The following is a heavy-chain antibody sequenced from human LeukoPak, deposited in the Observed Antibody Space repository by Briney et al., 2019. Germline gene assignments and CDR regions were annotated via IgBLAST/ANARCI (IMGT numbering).Heavy chain of an antibody. CDR2: THSGGST. CDR1: GFTVSSNY. J-gene: IGHJ6*02. CDR3: ARDKIAVAGHYYYYGMDV. V-gene: IGHV3-53*01. D-gene: IGHD6-19*01. Sequence: GGSLRLSCAASGFTVSSNYMSWVRQPPGKGLEWVSVTHSGGSTYYADSVKGRFTISRDNSKNTLYLQMNSLRAEDTAVYYCARDKIAVAGHYYYYGMDVWGQGTTVTVSS.